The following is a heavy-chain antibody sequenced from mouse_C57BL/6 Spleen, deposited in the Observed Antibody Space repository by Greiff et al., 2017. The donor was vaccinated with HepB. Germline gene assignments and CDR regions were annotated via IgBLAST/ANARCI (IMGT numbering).Heavy chain of an antibody. CDR2: ISSGGGNT. Sequence: VKLVQPGGDLVKPGGSLKISCAASGYTFTSYGISWVRPTPVKRLEWVGTISSGGGNTNYTDKLKRRVTISGDNASSTGYMQLSSLTSEDTAMYYCARQIYGSRYCSLDVWGQGTSVTVSS. CDR3: ARQIYGSRYCSLDV. V-gene: IGHV5-6*01. D-gene: IGHD2-1*01. J-gene: IGHJ1*01. CDR1: GYTFTSYG.